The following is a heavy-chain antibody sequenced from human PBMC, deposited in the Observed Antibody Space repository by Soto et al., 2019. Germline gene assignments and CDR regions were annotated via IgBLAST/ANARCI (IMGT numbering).Heavy chain of an antibody. J-gene: IGHJ3*02. CDR3: ARVSHIVVVPAVRGAFDI. D-gene: IGHD2-21*02. Sequence: QVQLQESGPGLEKASETLSLTCTVSGGSMSGYYWSWIRQPPGKGLEWIGFIYDSGTTNYNPSLKSRGTISIDTFNNQFSLKLTSVTAADTAVYYCARVSHIVVVPAVRGAFDIWGQGTMITVPS. CDR2: IYDSGTT. CDR1: GGSMSGYY. V-gene: IGHV4-59*01.